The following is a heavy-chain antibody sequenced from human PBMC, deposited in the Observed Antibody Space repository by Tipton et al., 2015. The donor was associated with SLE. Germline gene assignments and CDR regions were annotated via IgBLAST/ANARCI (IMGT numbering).Heavy chain of an antibody. CDR1: GITFGDDT. V-gene: IGHV3-49*04. J-gene: IGHJ3*02. Sequence: SLRLSCTVSGITFGDDTMGWVRQAPGKGLEWVGFIRSKAYGGTTEYAASVKGRFTISRDDSKSIAYLQMNSLKTEDTAVYYCTRGWIRMRIDAFDIWGQGTMVTVSS. D-gene: IGHD5-18*01. CDR2: IRSKAYGGTT. CDR3: TRGWIRMRIDAFDI.